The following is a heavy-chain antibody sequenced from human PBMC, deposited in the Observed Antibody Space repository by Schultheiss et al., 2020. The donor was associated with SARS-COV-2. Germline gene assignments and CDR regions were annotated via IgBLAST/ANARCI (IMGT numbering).Heavy chain of an antibody. CDR1: GFTFNTEP. Sequence: GGSLRLSCGASGFTFNTEPMNWVRQAPGKGLEWISKMSNRGTGSTIYYADSVRGRFTISRDSARNSLDLQMNSVRAEDTAVYYCARDLNGSFGYWGQGTLVTVSS. J-gene: IGHJ4*02. D-gene: IGHD1-26*01. V-gene: IGHV3-48*04. CDR3: ARDLNGSFGY. CDR2: MSNRGTGSTI.